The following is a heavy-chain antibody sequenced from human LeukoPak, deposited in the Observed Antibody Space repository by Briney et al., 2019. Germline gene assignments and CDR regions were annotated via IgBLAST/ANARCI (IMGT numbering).Heavy chain of an antibody. CDR2: IYTSGT. D-gene: IGHD4-17*01. J-gene: IGHJ4*02. Sequence: SETLSLTCTISGGSISSYYWNWIRQPAGKGLEWIGRIYTSGTIYNPSLKSRVAILLDRSKNQFSLRLSSVTAADTAVYYCAREGRQDYVYFDCWGQGTLVTVSS. V-gene: IGHV4-4*07. CDR3: AREGRQDYVYFDC. CDR1: GGSISSYY.